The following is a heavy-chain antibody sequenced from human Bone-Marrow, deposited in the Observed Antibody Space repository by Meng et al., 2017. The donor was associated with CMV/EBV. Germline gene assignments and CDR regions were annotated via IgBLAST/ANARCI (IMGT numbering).Heavy chain of an antibody. CDR2: IYYSGST. V-gene: IGHV4-30-4*08. J-gene: IGHJ6*02. CDR1: GGSISSGDYY. Sequence: SETLSLTCTVSGGSISSGDYYWSWIRQPPGKGLEWIGYIYYSGSTYYNPSLKSRVTISVDTSKNQFSLKLSAVPAADTAVYYWARGPMYCSSTSCYGGRGGGMDVWGQGTTVTVYS. CDR3: ARGPMYCSSTSCYGGRGGGMDV. D-gene: IGHD2-2*01.